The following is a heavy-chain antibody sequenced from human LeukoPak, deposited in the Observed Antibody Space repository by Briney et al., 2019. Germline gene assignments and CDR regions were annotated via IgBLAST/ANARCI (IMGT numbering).Heavy chain of an antibody. CDR3: ASISLWLFDY. D-gene: IGHD5-18*01. Sequence: GGSLRLSCAASGFTFSSYSMNWVRQAPGKGLEWVSSISSSSSYIYYADSVKGRFTISRDNVKNSLYLQMNSLRAEDTAVYYCASISLWLFDYWGQGTLVTVSS. J-gene: IGHJ4*02. CDR2: ISSSSSYI. V-gene: IGHV3-21*01. CDR1: GFTFSSYS.